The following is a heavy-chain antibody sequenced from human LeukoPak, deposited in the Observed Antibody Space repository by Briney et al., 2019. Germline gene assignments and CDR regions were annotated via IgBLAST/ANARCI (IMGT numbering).Heavy chain of an antibody. CDR2: FDPEDGET. CDR1: GYTLTELS. CDR3: ATGRDYGDYWVDY. J-gene: IGHJ4*02. D-gene: IGHD4-17*01. Sequence: ASVKVSCKVSGYTLTELSMHWVRQAPGKGLEWMGGFDPEDGETIYAQKFQGRVTVTEDTSTDTAYMELSSLRSEDTAVYYCATGRDYGDYWVDYWGQGTLVTVSS. V-gene: IGHV1-24*01.